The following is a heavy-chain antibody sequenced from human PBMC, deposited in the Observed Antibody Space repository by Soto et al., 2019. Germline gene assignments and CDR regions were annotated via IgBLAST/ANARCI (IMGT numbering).Heavy chain of an antibody. V-gene: IGHV3-30*18. D-gene: IGHD2-15*01. Sequence: ESGGGVVQPGRSLRLSCAASGFTFSSYGMHWVRQAPGKGLEWVAVISYDGSNKYYADSVKGRFTISRDNSKNTLYLQMNSLRAEDTAVYYCAKVIQGSSPPAYYYYYMDVWGKGTTVTVSS. CDR2: ISYDGSNK. J-gene: IGHJ6*03. CDR1: GFTFSSYG. CDR3: AKVIQGSSPPAYYYYYMDV.